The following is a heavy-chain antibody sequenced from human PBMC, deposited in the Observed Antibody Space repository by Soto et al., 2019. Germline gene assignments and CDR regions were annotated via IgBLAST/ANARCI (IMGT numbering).Heavy chain of an antibody. Sequence: QLVESGGGLVKPGGSLRLSCTGSGFNFGSYSMHWVRQAPGKGLEWVASISTSRTYIYYADSVKGRFAISRDNSKNSLFLQMTTLTPEDTAVYYFAREGSYDPSGNYIQAFCYWGQGTFLIVSS. V-gene: IGHV3-21*02. CDR1: GFNFGSYS. J-gene: IGHJ4*02. CDR3: AREGSYDPSGNYIQAFCY. D-gene: IGHD3-22*01. CDR2: ISTSRTYI.